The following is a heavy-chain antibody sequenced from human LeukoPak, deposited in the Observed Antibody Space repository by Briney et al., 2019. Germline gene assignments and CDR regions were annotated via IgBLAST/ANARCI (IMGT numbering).Heavy chain of an antibody. J-gene: IGHJ4*02. D-gene: IGHD6-13*01. CDR2: INHSGST. V-gene: IGHV4-34*01. CDR3: ARGPTEIAAAGHYFDY. Sequence: LEWIGEINHSGSTNYNPSLKSRVTISVDTSKNQFSLKLSSVTAADTAVYYCARGPTEIAAAGHYFDYWGQGTLVTVSS.